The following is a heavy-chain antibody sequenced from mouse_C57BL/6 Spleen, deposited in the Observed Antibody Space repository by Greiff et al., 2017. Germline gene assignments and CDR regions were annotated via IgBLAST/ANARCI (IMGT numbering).Heavy chain of an antibody. V-gene: IGHV1-15*01. D-gene: IGHD2-1*01. J-gene: IGHJ3*01. CDR3: TRKGAYGNYVWFAY. CDR1: GYTFTDYE. Sequence: QVQLQQSGAELVRPGASVTLSCKASGYTFTDYEMHWVKQTPVHGLEWIGAIDPETGGTAYNQKFKGKAILTADKSSSTAYMELRSLTSEDSAVYYGTRKGAYGNYVWFAYWGQGTMVTVSA. CDR2: IDPETGGT.